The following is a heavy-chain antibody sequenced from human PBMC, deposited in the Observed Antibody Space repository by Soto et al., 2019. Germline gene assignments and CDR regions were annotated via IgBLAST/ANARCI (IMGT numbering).Heavy chain of an antibody. CDR3: ARDGYDSLNGMDV. CDR1: GGSISSCFYY. Sequence: SDTLSLTCTVSGGSISSCFYYWSWIRQHPGKGLEWIGYIYYSGSTYYNPSLKSRVTISVDTSKNQFSLKLSSVTAADTAVYYCARDGYDSLNGMDVWGQGTTVTVSS. D-gene: IGHD5-12*01. CDR2: IYYSGST. J-gene: IGHJ6*02. V-gene: IGHV4-31*03.